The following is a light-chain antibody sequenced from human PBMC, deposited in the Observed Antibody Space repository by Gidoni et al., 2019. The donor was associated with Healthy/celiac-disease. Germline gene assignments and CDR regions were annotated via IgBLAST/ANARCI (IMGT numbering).Light chain of an antibody. CDR1: SSDVGSYNL. Sequence: QSALTQPASVSGSPGQSITISCTGTSSDVGSYNLVSWYQQHPGKAPRLRSYEVSRRPSGVSNLLSGSKSGNTASLTISGLQAEDEADYYCCSYAGSSTPWVFGGGTKLTVL. CDR3: CSYAGSSTPWV. V-gene: IGLV2-23*02. CDR2: EVS. J-gene: IGLJ3*02.